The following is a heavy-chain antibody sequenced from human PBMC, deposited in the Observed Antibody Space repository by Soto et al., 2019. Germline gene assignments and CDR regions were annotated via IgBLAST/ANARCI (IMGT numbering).Heavy chain of an antibody. CDR2: ISGSGSST. CDR1: GFTFSNDA. CDR3: ARRSPSWAFDI. V-gene: IGHV3-23*01. D-gene: IGHD2-15*01. Sequence: EVQLLESGGCLVQPGGSLRLSCAASGFTFSNDAMNRVRQAPGKRLEWVSVISGSGSSTYYADSVKGRFSISRDHSKNTLYLQMSSLRADDTAVYYCARRSPSWAFDIWGQGTMVTVSS. J-gene: IGHJ3*02.